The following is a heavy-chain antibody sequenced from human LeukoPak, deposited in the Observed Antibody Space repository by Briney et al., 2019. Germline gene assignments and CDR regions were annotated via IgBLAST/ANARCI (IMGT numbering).Heavy chain of an antibody. J-gene: IGHJ4*02. Sequence: GTSLRLSCAVSGFSIGNHGMHWVRQAPDKGLEWVAMISHDGGAEYYGDSVKGRLTISRDNSENTLYLQMNGLRVEDTAVYYCARDWGQLEFDYWGQGTLVTVSS. V-gene: IGHV3-30*03. D-gene: IGHD6-13*01. CDR2: ISHDGGAE. CDR3: ARDWGQLEFDY. CDR1: GFSIGNHG.